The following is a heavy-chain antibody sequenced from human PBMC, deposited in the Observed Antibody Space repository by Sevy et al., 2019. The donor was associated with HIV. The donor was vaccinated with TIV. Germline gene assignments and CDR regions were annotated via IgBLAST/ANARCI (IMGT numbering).Heavy chain of an antibody. Sequence: GGSPRLSCAASGFTFSSYWMSWVRQAPGKGLEWVANIKQDGSEKYYVDSVKGRFTISRDNAKNSLYLQMNSLRAEDTAVYYCARTTGVVHGWFDPWGQGTLVTVSS. D-gene: IGHD3-3*01. CDR3: ARTTGVVHGWFDP. CDR1: GFTFSSYW. V-gene: IGHV3-7*01. J-gene: IGHJ5*02. CDR2: IKQDGSEK.